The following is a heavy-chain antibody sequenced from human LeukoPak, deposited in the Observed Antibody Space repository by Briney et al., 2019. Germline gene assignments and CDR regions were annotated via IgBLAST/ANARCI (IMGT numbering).Heavy chain of an antibody. CDR1: GGSINTYY. D-gene: IGHD2-15*01. V-gene: IGHV4-59*01. Sequence: SETLSLTCTVTGGSINTYYWSWIRQPPGKALEWIGSVYYSGSANYNPSLKSRVTISVDTSKNHLSLKLNSVTAADTAIYYCARRYCSGGSCYLDAFDIWGQGTLVTVSS. CDR3: ARRYCSGGSCYLDAFDI. J-gene: IGHJ3*02. CDR2: VYYSGSA.